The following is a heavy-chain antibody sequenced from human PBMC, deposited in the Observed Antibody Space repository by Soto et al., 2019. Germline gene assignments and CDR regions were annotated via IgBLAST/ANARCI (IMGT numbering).Heavy chain of an antibody. V-gene: IGHV3-23*01. D-gene: IGHD3-3*01. CDR2: ISGSGGTT. CDR1: GFTFSSHA. CDR3: AKTPYDFWSPGQFYFDQ. J-gene: IGHJ4*02. Sequence: PVGSLRLSCAVSGFTFSSHAMSWVRQAPGKGLECVSGISGSGGTTFYADSVKGRFTISRDNSKKTLYLQMNSLRAEDTAVYYCAKTPYDFWSPGQFYFDQWGQGTLVTVSS.